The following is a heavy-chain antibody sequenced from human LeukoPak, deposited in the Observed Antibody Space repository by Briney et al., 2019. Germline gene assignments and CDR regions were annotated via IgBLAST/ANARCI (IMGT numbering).Heavy chain of an antibody. V-gene: IGHV3-23*01. CDR2: ISASGVST. CDR1: GFTFSSYA. D-gene: IGHD1-1*01. CDR3: AKSKTGDYYFDY. Sequence: GGSLRLSCAASGFTFSSYAMSWVRQAPGTGLEWVSAISASGVSTYYADSVKGRFTISRDNSKSTLYLQMSSLRAEDTAIYYCAKSKTGDYYFDYWGQGTLVTVSS. J-gene: IGHJ4*02.